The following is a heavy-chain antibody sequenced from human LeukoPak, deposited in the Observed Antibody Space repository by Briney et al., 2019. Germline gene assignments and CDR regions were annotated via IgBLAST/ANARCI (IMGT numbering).Heavy chain of an antibody. D-gene: IGHD1-26*01. CDR3: ARVVGAKFDY. J-gene: IGHJ4*02. Sequence: SETLSLTCAVSGGSISSGGYSWSWIRQPPGKGLEWIGYIYYSGSTYYNPSLKSRVTISVDTSKNQFSLKLSSVTAADTAVYYCARVVGAKFDYWGQGTLVTVSS. CDR1: GGSISSGGYS. CDR2: IYYSGST. V-gene: IGHV4-30-2*03.